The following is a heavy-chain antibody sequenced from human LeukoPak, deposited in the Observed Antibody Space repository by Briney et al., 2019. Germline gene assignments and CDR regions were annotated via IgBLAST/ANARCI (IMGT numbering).Heavy chain of an antibody. V-gene: IGHV3-43*01. J-gene: IGHJ4*02. CDR2: ISWDGGST. CDR3: ARGLMGGWPHFDY. CDR1: GFTFDDYT. Sequence: GGSLRLSCAASGFTFDDYTMHWVRQAPGKGLEWVSLISWDGGSTYYADSVKGRFTISRDNAKNSVYLQMISLRAEDTALYYCARGLMGGWPHFDYWGQGTLVTVSS. D-gene: IGHD2-8*01.